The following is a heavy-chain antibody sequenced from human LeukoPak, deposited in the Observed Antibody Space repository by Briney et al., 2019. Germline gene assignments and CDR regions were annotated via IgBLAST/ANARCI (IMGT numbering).Heavy chain of an antibody. V-gene: IGHV3-23*01. D-gene: IGHD4-17*01. J-gene: IGHJ4*02. CDR3: AKGPLGDVDY. CDR1: GFTFTNYV. CDR2: ISDSGGST. Sequence: GGSLRLSCAASGFTFTNYVMSWVRQAPGKGLEWVSGISDSGGSTYYADSVKGRFTISRDNSKNTLHLQMNSLRAEDTAVYYCAKGPLGDVDYWGQGTLVTVSS.